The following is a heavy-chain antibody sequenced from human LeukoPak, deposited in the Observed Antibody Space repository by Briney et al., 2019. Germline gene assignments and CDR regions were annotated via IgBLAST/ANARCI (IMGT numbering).Heavy chain of an antibody. J-gene: IGHJ5*02. V-gene: IGHV1-69*04. CDR3: ARDAGPRTKVGWFDP. CDR1: GGTFSSYA. D-gene: IGHD6-13*01. Sequence: ASVKVSCKASGGTFSSYAISWVRQAPGQGLEWMGRIIPILGIANYAQKFQGRVTITADKSTSTAYMELSSLRSEDTAVYYCARDAGPRTKVGWFDPWGQGTLVTVSS. CDR2: IIPILGIA.